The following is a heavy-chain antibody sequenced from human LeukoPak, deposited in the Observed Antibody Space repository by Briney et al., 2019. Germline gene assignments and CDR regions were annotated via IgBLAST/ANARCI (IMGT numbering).Heavy chain of an antibody. D-gene: IGHD5-24*01. CDR1: GFTVSSKY. CDR2: VSSSGNKK. J-gene: IGHJ4*02. V-gene: IGHV3-30*18. CDR3: AKDRGYNSYYFDY. Sequence: GGSLRLSCAASGFTVSSKYMSWVRQAPGKGLEWVALVSSSGNKKYYGDSVKGRFIISRDNSKDTLYLQMNSLSAEDTALYYCAKDRGYNSYYFDYWGQGSLVTVSS.